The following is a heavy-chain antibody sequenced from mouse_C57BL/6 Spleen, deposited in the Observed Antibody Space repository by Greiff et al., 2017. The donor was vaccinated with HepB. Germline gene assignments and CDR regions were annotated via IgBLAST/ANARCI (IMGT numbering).Heavy chain of an antibody. Sequence: QVQLQQPGAELVRPGSSVKLSCKASGYTFTSYWMHWVKQRPIQGLEWIGNIDPSDSETHYNQKFKDKATLTVDKSSSTAYMQLSSLTSEDSAVYYCARWGLGTDWYFDVWGTGTTVTVSS. J-gene: IGHJ1*03. CDR3: ARWGLGTDWYFDV. CDR2: IDPSDSET. CDR1: GYTFTSYW. D-gene: IGHD3-3*01. V-gene: IGHV1-52*01.